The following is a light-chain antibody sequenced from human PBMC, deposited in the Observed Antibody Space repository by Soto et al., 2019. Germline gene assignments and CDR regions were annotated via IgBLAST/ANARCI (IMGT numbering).Light chain of an antibody. V-gene: IGKV3-15*01. Sequence: EIVMTQSPATLSVSPGERATLSCRASQSVSSNLAWYQQKPGQAPRLLIYGASTRATGIPARFSGSGSGTEFTLTISSLQSEDFEVYYCQQYNNWPRTLGPGTKVDI. CDR1: QSVSSN. CDR3: QQYNNWPRT. CDR2: GAS. J-gene: IGKJ1*01.